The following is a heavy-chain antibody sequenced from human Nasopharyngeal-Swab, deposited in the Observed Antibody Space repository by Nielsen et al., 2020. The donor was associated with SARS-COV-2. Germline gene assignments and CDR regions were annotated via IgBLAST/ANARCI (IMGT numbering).Heavy chain of an antibody. D-gene: IGHD6-13*01. V-gene: IGHV3-7*04. CDR3: AMGGTWSSGH. CDR2: IKHDGSEK. Sequence: GESLKISCAASGFTFSTSWMSWVRQSPGKGPEWVATIKHDGSEKPCVDSVKGRFTISRDNAKNSLYLQMNSLRAEDTAVYRCAMGGTWSSGHWGKGTLVTVSS. CDR1: GFTFSTSW. J-gene: IGHJ4*02.